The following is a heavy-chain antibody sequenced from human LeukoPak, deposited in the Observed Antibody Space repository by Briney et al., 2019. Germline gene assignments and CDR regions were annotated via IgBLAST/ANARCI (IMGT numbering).Heavy chain of an antibody. CDR3: ARAVGYSGYGNVDY. CDR1: GYTFTGYY. D-gene: IGHD5-12*01. V-gene: IGHV1-2*04. J-gene: IGHJ4*02. Sequence: ASVKVSCKASGYTFTGYYMHWVRQAPGQGLEWMGWINPNSGGTNYAQKFQGWVTMTRDTSISTAYMELRSLRSDDTALYYCARAVGYSGYGNVDYWGQGTLVTVSS. CDR2: INPNSGGT.